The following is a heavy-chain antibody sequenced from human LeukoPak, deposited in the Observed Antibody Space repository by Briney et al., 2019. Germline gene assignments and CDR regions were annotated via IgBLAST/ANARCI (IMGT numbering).Heavy chain of an antibody. CDR1: GSTFSTDA. CDR3: AKPLVAVDGGDYDS. Sequence: PGGSLSPAWAASGSTFSTDAISWVRQSPGKGLECVSTISGRDYSTFYADSVKGRFTISRDNSKNTLYLEMSRLRAEDSAVYYCAKPLVAVDGGDYDSWGQGTLVTVSS. CDR2: ISGRDYST. V-gene: IGHV3-23*01. D-gene: IGHD2-15*01. J-gene: IGHJ5*01.